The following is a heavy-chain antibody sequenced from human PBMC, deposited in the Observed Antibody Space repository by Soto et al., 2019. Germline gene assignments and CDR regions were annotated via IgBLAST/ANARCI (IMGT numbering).Heavy chain of an antibody. V-gene: IGHV1-69*01. Sequence: QVQLVQSGPEVKEPGSSVKLTCKVSGGIFNTYAISWLRQAPGQGLEWMGGIIPIFGTPNYAERSQGRVTITAGESRSTAYMEVSRMRSDDTAVYYYARDRDYYGSGNYYNRIGFWGQGTLVSVSS. CDR2: IIPIFGTP. D-gene: IGHD3-10*01. J-gene: IGHJ4*02. CDR1: GGIFNTYA. CDR3: ARDRDYYGSGNYYNRIGF.